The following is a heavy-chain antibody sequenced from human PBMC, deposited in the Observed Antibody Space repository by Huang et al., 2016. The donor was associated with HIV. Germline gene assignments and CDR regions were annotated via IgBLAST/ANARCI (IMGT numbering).Heavy chain of an antibody. J-gene: IGHJ6*03. CDR1: GGSFSGYY. CDR2: INHSEST. CDR3: ARGQGGYYYYYMDV. V-gene: IGHV4-34*01. Sequence: QVQLQQWGAVLLRPSETLSLTCAVYGGSFSGYYGTWIRQPPGKGLEWIGEINHSESTNYNPSLKSRVTISVDTSRNQFSLTLTSVTAADTAVYYCARGQGGYYYYYMDVWGKGTTVTVSS.